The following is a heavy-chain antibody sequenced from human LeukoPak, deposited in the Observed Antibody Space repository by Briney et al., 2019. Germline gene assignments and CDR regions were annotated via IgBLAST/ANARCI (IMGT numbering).Heavy chain of an antibody. J-gene: IGHJ3*02. Sequence: SETLSLTCTVSGGSISSYYWSWIRQPPGKGLEWIGYIYYSGSTNYNPSLKSRVTIPVDTSKNQFSLKLSSVTAADTAVYYCARTDKSDAFDIWGQGTMVTVSS. CDR1: GGSISSYY. CDR2: IYYSGST. V-gene: IGHV4-59*01. D-gene: IGHD3-9*01. CDR3: ARTDKSDAFDI.